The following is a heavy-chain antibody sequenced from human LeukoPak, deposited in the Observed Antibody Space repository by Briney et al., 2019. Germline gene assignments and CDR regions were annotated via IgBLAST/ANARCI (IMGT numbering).Heavy chain of an antibody. J-gene: IGHJ4*02. CDR3: ARGELGDSSGCFVFDF. Sequence: GSSVKVSCKASRGTFSSYGISWVGQAPGQGLEWMGGVIVIFGRVKHGQKFQGRATITTDKSTSTAYMELSSLTSEDTGVYYCARGELGDSSGCFVFDFWGQGTLVTVSS. V-gene: IGHV1-69*05. CDR1: RGTFSSYG. CDR2: VIVIFGRV. D-gene: IGHD3-22*01.